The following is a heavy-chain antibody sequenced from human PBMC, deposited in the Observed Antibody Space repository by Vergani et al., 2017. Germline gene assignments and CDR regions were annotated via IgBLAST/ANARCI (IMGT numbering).Heavy chain of an antibody. Sequence: QVQLVESGGGVVQPGRSLRLSCAASGFTFNQYGMHWVRQAPGKGLEWVAVTWYDGNNKQYADSVKGRFTISRENSQSTMYLQMNSLRDEDTGVYYCARDLRLLYNRFDPWGQGTLVTVSS. CDR1: GFTFNQYG. D-gene: IGHD1-14*01. CDR2: TWYDGNNK. CDR3: ARDLRLLYNRFDP. J-gene: IGHJ5*02. V-gene: IGHV3-33*01.